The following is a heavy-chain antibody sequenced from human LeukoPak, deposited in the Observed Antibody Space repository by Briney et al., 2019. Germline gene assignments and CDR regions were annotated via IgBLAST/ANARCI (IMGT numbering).Heavy chain of an antibody. V-gene: IGHV3-7*01. Sequence: GGSLRLSCAASGFTFSGYWMSWVRQAPGKGLEWVANIKQDGSEKYYVDSVKGRFTISRDNAKNSLYLQMNSLRAEDTAVYYCARPTYSSGWYLKYWGQGTLVTVSS. CDR2: IKQDGSEK. CDR1: GFTFSGYW. J-gene: IGHJ4*02. CDR3: ARPTYSSGWYLKY. D-gene: IGHD6-19*01.